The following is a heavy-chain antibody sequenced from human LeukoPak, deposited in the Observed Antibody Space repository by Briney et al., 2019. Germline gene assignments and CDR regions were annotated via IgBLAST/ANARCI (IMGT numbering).Heavy chain of an antibody. Sequence: SETLSLTCTVSGGSISTYHWAWIRRPPGKGLEWIGHIYYSGSTNYNPSLKSRVTISVDTSKNQFSLRLTSVTAADTAVYYCASGGTGDLLYWGQGTLVTVSS. J-gene: IGHJ4*02. D-gene: IGHD7-27*01. CDR1: GGSISTYH. CDR3: ASGGTGDLLY. CDR2: IYYSGST. V-gene: IGHV4-59*01.